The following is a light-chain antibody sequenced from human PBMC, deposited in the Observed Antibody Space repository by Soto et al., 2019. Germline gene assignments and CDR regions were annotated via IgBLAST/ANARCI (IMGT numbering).Light chain of an antibody. V-gene: IGKV3D-15*01. CDR1: QRVSSN. CDR2: GAS. J-gene: IGKJ1*01. Sequence: EIVVAHSPGTLAWSPGERGTLSCRASQRVSSNVAWYQQKPGQAPRLLIYGASTRATGIPDRFSGSGSGTDFTLTISSLQPEDFAVYYCQQYSKSPLTFGQGTKVDIK. CDR3: QQYSKSPLT.